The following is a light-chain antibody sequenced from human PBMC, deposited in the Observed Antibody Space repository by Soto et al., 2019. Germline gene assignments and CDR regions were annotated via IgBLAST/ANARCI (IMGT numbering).Light chain of an antibody. Sequence: DSQLTQSPWARAAPLGGGGPSGCRASQSISRWLAWYQQKPRKAPNLLIYDASSFQSRVPSRFSGIGSGTEFPLTISSLQHDDFANYYCKQYNSHSPFGQGTKVDIK. CDR2: DAS. V-gene: IGKV1-5*01. CDR3: KQYNSHSP. CDR1: QSISRW. J-gene: IGKJ1*01.